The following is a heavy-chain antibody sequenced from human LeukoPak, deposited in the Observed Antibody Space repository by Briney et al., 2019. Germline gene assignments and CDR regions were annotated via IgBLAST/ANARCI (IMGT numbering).Heavy chain of an antibody. CDR1: GFTFSDYG. V-gene: IGHV3-30*02. J-gene: IGHJ4*02. Sequence: GGSLRLSCAASGFTFSDYGMHWVRQAPAKGLEWVAFTRYDGTIHHYRGSVEGRFIVSRDNSMNTLYLQMNRLRTEDTAVYYCVKDQAGGWGQGTLVTVSA. CDR3: VKDQAGG. CDR2: TRYDGTIH. D-gene: IGHD6-19*01.